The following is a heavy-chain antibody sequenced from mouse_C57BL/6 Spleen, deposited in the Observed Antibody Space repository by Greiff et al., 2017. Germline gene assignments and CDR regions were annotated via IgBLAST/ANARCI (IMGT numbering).Heavy chain of an antibody. CDR2: IYPGDGDT. D-gene: IGHD1-1*01. V-gene: IGHV1-82*01. CDR3: ARTTTEGFAY. J-gene: IGHJ3*01. CDR1: GYAFSSSW. Sequence: QVQLKESGPELVKPGASVKISCKASGYAFSSSWMNWVKQRPGKGLEWIGRIYPGDGDTNYNGKFKGKAALTADKSSSTAYMQLSSLTSEDSAVYFCARTTTEGFAYWGQGTLVTVSA.